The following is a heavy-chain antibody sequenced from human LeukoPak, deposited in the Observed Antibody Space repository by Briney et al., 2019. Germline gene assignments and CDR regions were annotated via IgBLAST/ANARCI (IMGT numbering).Heavy chain of an antibody. CDR3: ARDSYGNSGYYYVSDY. Sequence: GGSLRLSCAASGFISSSYWMHWVRQPPGKGLVYIACINTDGFSTSYADSVKGRFTISRDNAKNTLYLQMNSLRAEDTAVYYCARDSYGNSGYYYVSDYWGQGTLVTVSS. CDR2: INTDGFST. D-gene: IGHD3-22*01. V-gene: IGHV3-74*01. J-gene: IGHJ4*02. CDR1: GFISSSYW.